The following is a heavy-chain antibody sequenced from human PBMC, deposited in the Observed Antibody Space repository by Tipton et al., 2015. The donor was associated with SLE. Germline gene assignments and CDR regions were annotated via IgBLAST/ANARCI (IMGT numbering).Heavy chain of an antibody. CDR3: ARALTFWYFDL. Sequence: SLRLSCAASGFTFSSYSMNWVRQAPGKGLEWVSSISSSSSYIYYADSVKGRFTISRDNSKNTLYLQMNSLRAEDTAVYYCARALTFWYFDLWGRGALVTVSS. CDR2: ISSSSSYI. J-gene: IGHJ2*01. D-gene: IGHD3-9*01. V-gene: IGHV3-21*01. CDR1: GFTFSSYS.